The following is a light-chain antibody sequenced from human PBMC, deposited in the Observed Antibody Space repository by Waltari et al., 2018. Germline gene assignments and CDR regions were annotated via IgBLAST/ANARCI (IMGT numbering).Light chain of an antibody. V-gene: IGKV1-39*01. CDR2: AAS. CDR3: QQSYDTPRT. Sequence: DFQMTQSPSSLSASVGDRFTITCRASQYISTYLNWYQQKPGKGPKLLIYAASTLQSGVPSRFSGSGSGTDFTFTINSLQLEDFATYYCQQSYDTPRTFGQGTKVEVK. J-gene: IGKJ1*01. CDR1: QYISTY.